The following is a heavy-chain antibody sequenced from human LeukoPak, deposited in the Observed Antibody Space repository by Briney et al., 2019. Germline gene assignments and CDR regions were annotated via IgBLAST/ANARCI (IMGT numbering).Heavy chain of an antibody. V-gene: IGHV4-59*01. Sequence: PSETLSLTCTVSGGSISSYYWSWLRQPPGKGLEWIGYIYYSGSNNYNPSLTSRVTISVDTSKTQFSLKLSSVTAADTAVYYCARDTGAVAGEYNWFDPWGQGTLVTVSS. CDR3: ARDTGAVAGEYNWFDP. CDR1: GGSISSYY. D-gene: IGHD6-19*01. J-gene: IGHJ5*02. CDR2: IYYSGSN.